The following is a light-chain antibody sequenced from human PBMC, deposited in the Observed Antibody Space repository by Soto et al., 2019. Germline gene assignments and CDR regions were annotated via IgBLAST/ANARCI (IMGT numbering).Light chain of an antibody. CDR2: AAS. CDR1: QSISIW. J-gene: IGKJ5*01. Sequence: DIQMTQSPSALSASIGDRFTITCRASQSISIWLAWYQQKPGKAPKLLIYAASSLESGVPSRFSGSGSGTDFTLTISRLEPEDFAVYYCQQYGSSSITFGQGTRLEI. V-gene: IGKV1-5*03. CDR3: QQYGSSSIT.